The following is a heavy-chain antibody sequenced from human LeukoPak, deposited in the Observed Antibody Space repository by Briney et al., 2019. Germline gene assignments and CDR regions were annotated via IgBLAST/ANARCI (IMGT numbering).Heavy chain of an antibody. CDR2: IFYSGTA. V-gene: IGHV4-59*07. CDR3: ASCIVLGIVGASSFFEY. J-gene: IGHJ4*02. CDR1: VHPMRSYY. Sequence: PSDTLSLTCTVSVHPMRSYYWSWIRQSPGKGLEWIGYIFYSGTAPYNPSLQSRVSFAIDTSNNQFSLRLTSVTAADTAVYYCASCIVLGIVGASSFFEYWGQGTPVAVSS. D-gene: IGHD1-26*01.